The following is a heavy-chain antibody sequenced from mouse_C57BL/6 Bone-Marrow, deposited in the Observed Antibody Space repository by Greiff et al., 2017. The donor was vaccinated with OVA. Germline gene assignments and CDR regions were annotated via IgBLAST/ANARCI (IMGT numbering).Heavy chain of an antibody. D-gene: IGHD1-1*01. J-gene: IGHJ3*01. Sequence: EVKLLESGGDLVKPGGSLKLSCAASGFTFSSYGMSWVRQTPDKRLEWVATISSGGSYTYYTDSVKGRFTISRDNANNTLYLQVISLQSEDTSVYYCARLGSSYVGWFAYWGQGTLVTVSA. CDR2: ISSGGSYT. V-gene: IGHV5-6*01. CDR3: ARLGSSYVGWFAY. CDR1: GFTFSSYG.